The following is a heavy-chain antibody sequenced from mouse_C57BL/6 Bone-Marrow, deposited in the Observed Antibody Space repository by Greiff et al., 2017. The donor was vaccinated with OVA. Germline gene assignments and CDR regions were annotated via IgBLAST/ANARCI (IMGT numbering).Heavy chain of an antibody. D-gene: IGHD1-1*01. J-gene: IGHJ1*03. CDR2: ISDGGSYT. V-gene: IGHV5-4*01. CDR3: AREDYYGSRYFDV. CDR1: GFTFSSYA. Sequence: EVHLVESGGGLVKPGGSLKLSCAASGFTFSSYAMSWVRQTPEKRLEWVATISDGGSYTYYPDNVKGRFTISRDNAKNNLYLQMSHLKSEDTAMYYCAREDYYGSRYFDVWGTGTTVTVSS.